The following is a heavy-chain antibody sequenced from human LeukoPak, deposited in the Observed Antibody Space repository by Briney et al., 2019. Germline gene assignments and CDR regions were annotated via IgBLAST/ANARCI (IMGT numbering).Heavy chain of an antibody. D-gene: IGHD3-9*01. CDR1: GGSISSGGYY. CDR3: ARYDDLVSLDY. CDR2: IYHSGST. V-gene: IGHV4-30-2*01. Sequence: SETLSLTCTVSGGSISSGGYYWSWVRQPPGKGLEWIGYIYHSGSTYYNPSLKSRVTISVDRSKNQFSLKLSSVTAADTAVYYCARYDDLVSLDYWGQGILVPVSS. J-gene: IGHJ4*02.